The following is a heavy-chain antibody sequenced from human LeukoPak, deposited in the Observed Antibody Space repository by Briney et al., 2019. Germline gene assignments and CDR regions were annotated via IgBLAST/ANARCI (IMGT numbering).Heavy chain of an antibody. CDR2: INPNSGGT. CDR1: GYTFTGYY. V-gene: IGHV1-2*02. CDR3: ASSPRILGYCSSTSCYASDY. J-gene: IGHJ4*02. D-gene: IGHD2-2*01. Sequence: ASVKVSCKASGYTFTGYYMHWVRQAPGQGLEWMRWINPNSGGTNYAQKFQGRVTMTRDTSISTAYMELSRLRSDDTAVYYCASSPRILGYCSSTSCYASDYWGQGTLVTVSS.